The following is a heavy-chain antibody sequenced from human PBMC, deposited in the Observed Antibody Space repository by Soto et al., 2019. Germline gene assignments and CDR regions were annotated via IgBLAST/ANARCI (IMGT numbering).Heavy chain of an antibody. CDR1: SGSISSSNW. J-gene: IGHJ6*03. Sequence: QVQLQESGPGLVKPSGTLSLTCAVSSGSISSSNWWSWVRQPPGKGLEWIGEIYHSGSTNYNPSLKDRVTISVDKSKNQFSLKLSSVTAADTAVYYCATRPAVPETLYYYMDVWGKGTTVTVSS. D-gene: IGHD6-6*01. CDR2: IYHSGST. V-gene: IGHV4-4*02. CDR3: ATRPAVPETLYYYMDV.